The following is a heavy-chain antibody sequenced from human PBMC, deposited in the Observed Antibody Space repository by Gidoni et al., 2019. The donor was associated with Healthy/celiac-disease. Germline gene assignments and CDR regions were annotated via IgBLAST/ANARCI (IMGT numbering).Heavy chain of an antibody. D-gene: IGHD3-9*01. CDR3: ARRTLTMSWYFDY. V-gene: IGHV4-59*08. Sequence: QVQLQESGPGLVKPSETLSLTCTVSGGSISSYYWSWIRQPPGKGLEWIGYIYYSGSTNYNPSLKSRVTISVDTSKNQFSLKLSSVTAADTAVYYCARRTLTMSWYFDYWGQGTLVTVSS. CDR1: GGSISSYY. CDR2: IYYSGST. J-gene: IGHJ4*02.